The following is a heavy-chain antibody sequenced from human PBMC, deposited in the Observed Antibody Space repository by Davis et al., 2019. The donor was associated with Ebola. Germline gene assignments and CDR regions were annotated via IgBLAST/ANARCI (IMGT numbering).Heavy chain of an antibody. CDR3: AKDGGNYPYWYFDH. CDR1: GFIFRGYA. D-gene: IGHD1-7*01. J-gene: IGHJ2*01. CDR2: ISGSGGST. V-gene: IGHV3-23*01. Sequence: GESLKISCSASGFIFRGYAMSWVRQAPGKGLEWVSAISGSGGSTYYADSVKGRFTISRDNSRNTLSLQMNNLRAEDTAVYYCAKDGGNYPYWYFDHWGRGTLVTVSS.